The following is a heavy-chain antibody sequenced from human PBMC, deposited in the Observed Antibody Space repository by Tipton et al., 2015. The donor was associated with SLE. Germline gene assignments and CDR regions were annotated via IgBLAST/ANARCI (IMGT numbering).Heavy chain of an antibody. D-gene: IGHD4-17*01. CDR3: ARVDGAYDQYYLDY. CDR2: IYYSGST. Sequence: TLSLTCTVSSFSISGSYWGWIRQPPGKGLEWIGSIYYSGSTYYNPSLRSRVTVSKDTSRNLFSLNLTSVTAADTAVYYCARVDGAYDQYYLDYWGQGTLVTVSS. V-gene: IGHV4-38-2*02. CDR1: SFSISGSY. J-gene: IGHJ4*02.